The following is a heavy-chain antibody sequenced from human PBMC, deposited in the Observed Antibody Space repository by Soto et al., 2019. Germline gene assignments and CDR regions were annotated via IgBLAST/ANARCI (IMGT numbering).Heavy chain of an antibody. CDR1: GGSISSSDYY. V-gene: IGHV4-31*03. D-gene: IGHD4-17*01. CDR3: ARGLSAATVVTCYFDY. CDR2: IYSSGNT. Sequence: QLHLQESGPGLVKPSQTLSLTCPVSGGSISSSDYYWSWIRQPPGKGLEWIGYIYSSGNTYYNPSLKSRLTISVDTSKNQFSLKLNSVTAADTALYYCARGLSAATVVTCYFDYWGQGTLVTVSS. J-gene: IGHJ4*02.